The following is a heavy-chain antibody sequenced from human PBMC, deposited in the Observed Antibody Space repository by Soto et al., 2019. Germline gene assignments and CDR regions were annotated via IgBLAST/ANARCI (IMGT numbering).Heavy chain of an antibody. V-gene: IGHV4-34*01. Sequence: QVQLRQWGTGLLKSSETLSLTCAVDGGSFSDYKWTWIRQSPGKGLEWIGDINHSGISNYNPSFKSRVTISVDTSKNQFTLRVKSVTAADTAVYFCARGAIWGARDWFAPWGQGTLVTVSS. J-gene: IGHJ5*02. CDR1: GGSFSDYK. D-gene: IGHD3-16*01. CDR3: ARGAIWGARDWFAP. CDR2: INHSGIS.